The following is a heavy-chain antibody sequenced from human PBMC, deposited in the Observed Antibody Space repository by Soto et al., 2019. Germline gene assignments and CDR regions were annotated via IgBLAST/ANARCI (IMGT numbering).Heavy chain of an antibody. CDR2: IFHTGTT. Sequence: PSETLSLTCAVSGDSIIGIYHWDWIQQPPGRSLEWIAGIFHTGTTYYTPSLKSRVTISVDTSKNQFSLRLSSVTAADSAVYYCGRTANVGYYQHSGQGNLVTVSS. CDR3: GRTANVGYYQH. D-gene: IGHD3-3*01. CDR1: GDSIIGIYH. V-gene: IGHV4-38-2*01. J-gene: IGHJ1*01.